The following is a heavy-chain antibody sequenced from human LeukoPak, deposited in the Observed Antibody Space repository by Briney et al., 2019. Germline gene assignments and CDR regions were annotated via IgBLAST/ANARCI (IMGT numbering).Heavy chain of an antibody. CDR3: ARDRSYSNYIFDY. CDR1: GFTFSSYW. J-gene: IGHJ4*02. D-gene: IGHD4-11*01. Sequence: GGSLRLSCAASGFTFSSYWMHWVRQAPGKGLVWVSRINSDGSSTSYADSVKGRFTISRDNAKNTLYLQMNSLRAKDTAVYYCARDRSYSNYIFDYWGQGTLVTVSS. V-gene: IGHV3-74*01. CDR2: INSDGSST.